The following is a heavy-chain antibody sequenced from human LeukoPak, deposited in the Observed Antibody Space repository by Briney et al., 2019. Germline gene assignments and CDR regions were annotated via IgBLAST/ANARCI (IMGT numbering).Heavy chain of an antibody. J-gene: IGHJ4*02. CDR1: GYTFTSYG. CDR2: ISAYNGNT. D-gene: IGHD3-9*01. CDR3: ARVCLYYGILTGYYGSWYFDY. Sequence: ASVKVSCKASGYTFTSYGISWVRQAPGQGLEWMGWISAYNGNTNYAQKLQGRVTITTDTSPSTAYMEPRSLRADDTAVYYSARVCLYYGILTGYYGSWYFDYWGRGTLVSVSS. V-gene: IGHV1-18*01.